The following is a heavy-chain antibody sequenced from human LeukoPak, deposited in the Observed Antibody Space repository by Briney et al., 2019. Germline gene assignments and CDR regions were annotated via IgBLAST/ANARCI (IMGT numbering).Heavy chain of an antibody. V-gene: IGHV1-2*02. J-gene: IGHJ4*02. D-gene: IGHD3-3*01. CDR2: INPNSGGT. Sequence: ASVKVSCKASGYTFTGYYMHWVRQAPGQGLEWMGWINPNSGGTNYAQKFQGRVTMTRDTSISTAYMELSRLRSDDTAVYYCAREAIDFWSGKYFDYWGQGTLVTVPS. CDR1: GYTFTGYY. CDR3: AREAIDFWSGKYFDY.